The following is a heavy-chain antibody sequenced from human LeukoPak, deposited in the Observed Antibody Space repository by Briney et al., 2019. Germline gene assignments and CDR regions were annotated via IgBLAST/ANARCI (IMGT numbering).Heavy chain of an antibody. V-gene: IGHV3-23*01. CDR2: ISGSGGST. Sequence: GGSLRLSCAASGFSFSSYAMSWVRHAPGKGLEWVSAISGSGGSTYYADSVKGRFTISRDNSKNTLYLQMNSLRAEDTAVYYCAKQTYFWSGFDYWGQGTLVTVSS. J-gene: IGHJ4*02. CDR1: GFSFSSYA. D-gene: IGHD3-3*01. CDR3: AKQTYFWSGFDY.